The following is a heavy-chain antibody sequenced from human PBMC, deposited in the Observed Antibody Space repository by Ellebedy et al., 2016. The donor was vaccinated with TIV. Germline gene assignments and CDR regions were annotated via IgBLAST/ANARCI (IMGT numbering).Heavy chain of an antibody. J-gene: IGHJ4*02. D-gene: IGHD5-12*01. CDR3: AREEGYDLEFDY. V-gene: IGHV3-21*05. CDR1: GFTFSSYS. Sequence: GGSLRLSCAASGFTFSSYSMNWVRQAPGKGLEWVAYISTSSSYISYADSVKGRFTISRDNAKNSLYLQMNSLRAEDTAVYYCAREEGYDLEFDYWGQGTLVTVSS. CDR2: ISTSSSYI.